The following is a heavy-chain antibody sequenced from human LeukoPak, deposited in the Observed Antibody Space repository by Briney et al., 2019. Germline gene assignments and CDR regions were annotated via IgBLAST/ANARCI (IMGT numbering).Heavy chain of an antibody. CDR3: ARGAIGGELTHFDY. CDR2: INSSGGST. CDR1: VYSFTTSY. J-gene: IGHJ4*02. V-gene: IGHV1-46*01. Sequence: GPSVKVSCKASVYSFTTSYIHWVRQAPGQGLEWMGIINSSGGSTTYAQKFQGRVTMARDTSTRTVYMELSILTSEDTAVYYCARGAIGGELTHFDYWGQGTRVTVSS. D-gene: IGHD1-26*01.